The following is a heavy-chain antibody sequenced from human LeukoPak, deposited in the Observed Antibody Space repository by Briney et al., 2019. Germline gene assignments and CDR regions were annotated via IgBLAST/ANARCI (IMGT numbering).Heavy chain of an antibody. J-gene: IGHJ4*02. D-gene: IGHD3-22*01. CDR2: IYYTGST. CDR1: RGSITISSYY. V-gene: IGHV4-39*01. Sequence: SETLSLTCMLSRGSITISSYYGGWIRQPPGRGLEYLVYIYYTGSTYYNPSLKSRVTMYIDTSKNQFSLKLTSVTAARTAVYVWARHHSSGYDYWAEGAVVPVSS. CDR3: ARHHSSGYDY.